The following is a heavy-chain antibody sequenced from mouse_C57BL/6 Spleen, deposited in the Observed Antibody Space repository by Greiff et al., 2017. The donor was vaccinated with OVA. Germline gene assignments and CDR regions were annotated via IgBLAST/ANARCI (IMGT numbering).Heavy chain of an antibody. V-gene: IGHV1-69*01. CDR3: ARWITRVYFDV. D-gene: IGHD1-1*01. Sequence: QVQLQQSGAELVMPGASVKLSCKASGYTFTSYWMHWVKQRPGQGLEWIGEIDPSDSYTNYNQKFKGKSTLPVDKSSSTAYMQLSSLTSEDSAVYYCARWITRVYFDVWGTGTTVTVSS. CDR2: IDPSDSYT. CDR1: GYTFTSYW. J-gene: IGHJ1*03.